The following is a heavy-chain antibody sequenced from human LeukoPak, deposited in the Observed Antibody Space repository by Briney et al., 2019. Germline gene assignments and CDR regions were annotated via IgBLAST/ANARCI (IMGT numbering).Heavy chain of an antibody. Sequence: GGSLRLSCAASGFTFRNHWMHWVRQTPGKGLVWVSRISSDGSSTTYADSVKGRFAISRDNAKNTLYLQMNNLRAEDTAMYYCARDQRVTGRPDIDYWGQGTLVIVSS. CDR3: ARDQRVTGRPDIDY. J-gene: IGHJ4*02. CDR1: GFTFRNHW. CDR2: ISSDGSST. D-gene: IGHD6-6*01. V-gene: IGHV3-74*03.